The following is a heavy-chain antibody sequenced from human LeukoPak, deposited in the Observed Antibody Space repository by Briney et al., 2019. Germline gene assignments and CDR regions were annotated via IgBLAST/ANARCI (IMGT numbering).Heavy chain of an antibody. D-gene: IGHD2-2*01. V-gene: IGHV1-18*01. CDR1: GYTFTSYG. CDR2: ISAYNGNT. Sequence: SVKVSCKASGYTFTSYGISWVRQAPGQGLEWMGWISAYNGNTNYAQKFQGRVTMTTDTSTSTGYMELRSLRSDDTAVYYCARVHSYCSTTSCLDYWGQGTLVTVSS. CDR3: ARVHSYCSTTSCLDY. J-gene: IGHJ4*02.